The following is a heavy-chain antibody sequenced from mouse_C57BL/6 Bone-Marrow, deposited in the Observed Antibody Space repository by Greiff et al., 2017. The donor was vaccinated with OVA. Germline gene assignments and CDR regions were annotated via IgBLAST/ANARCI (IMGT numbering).Heavy chain of an antibody. J-gene: IGHJ4*01. CDR2: IHPNSGGT. CDR3: ARRGLTGYYYAMDY. CDR1: GYTFTSYW. Sequence: QVQLQQPGAELVKPGASVKLSCKASGYTFTSYWMHWVKQRPGQGLEWIGMIHPNSGGTNYNEKFKSKATLTVDKSSSTAYMQLSSLTSEDSAVYYGARRGLTGYYYAMDYWGQGTSVTVSS. D-gene: IGHD4-1*01. V-gene: IGHV1-64*01.